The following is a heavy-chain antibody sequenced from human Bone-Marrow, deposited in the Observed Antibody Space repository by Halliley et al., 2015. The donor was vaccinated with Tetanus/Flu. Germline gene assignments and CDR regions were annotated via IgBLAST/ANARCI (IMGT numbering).Heavy chain of an antibody. J-gene: IGHJ6*02. D-gene: IGHD4-4*01. Sequence: YNGNTNKAQKFQDKLTMTTDTSTDTVYMELNSLRSDDTAVYYCARVPPFPYSALRGNYYGMDVWGQGTTVTVSS. CDR3: ARVPPFPYSALRGNYYGMDV. CDR2: YNGNT. V-gene: IGHV1-18*01.